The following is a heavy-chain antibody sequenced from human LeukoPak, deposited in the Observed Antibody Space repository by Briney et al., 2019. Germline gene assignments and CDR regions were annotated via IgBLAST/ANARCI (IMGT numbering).Heavy chain of an antibody. J-gene: IGHJ3*02. V-gene: IGHV4-59*01. Sequence: PSETLSLTCTVSGGSISSYYWSWIRQPPGKGPEWIGYIYYSGSTNYNPSLKSRVTISVDTSKNQFSLKLSSVTAADTAVYYCARSYYYDSSGYYFDAFDIWGQGTMVTVSS. CDR2: IYYSGST. CDR3: ARSYYYDSSGYYFDAFDI. CDR1: GGSISSYY. D-gene: IGHD3-22*01.